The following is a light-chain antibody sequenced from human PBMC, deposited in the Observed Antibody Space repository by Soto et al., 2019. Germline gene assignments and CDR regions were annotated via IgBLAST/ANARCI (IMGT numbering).Light chain of an antibody. V-gene: IGLV2-8*01. CDR2: EVS. CDR1: SSDVGGDKY. J-gene: IGLJ2*01. Sequence: QSALTQPPSASGSPGQSVTISCTGTSSDVGGDKYVSWYQQHPGKAPKLLIFEVSKLPSGVPDRFSGSKSGNTASLTVSGLQAEDEADYHCSSNAGSGVVFGGGTKLTVL. CDR3: SSNAGSGVV.